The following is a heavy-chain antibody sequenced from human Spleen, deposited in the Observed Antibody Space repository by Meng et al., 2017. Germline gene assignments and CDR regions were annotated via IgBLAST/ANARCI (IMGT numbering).Heavy chain of an antibody. J-gene: IGHJ3*02. CDR3: ARVLAGWAFDI. CDR1: GFTFGDYP. Sequence: GGSLRLSCPASGFTFGDYPFNWVPQRPGKGLEWVSYIRTVGSTIYYADSVKGRFTTSRDNAENSLYMQMNSLRAEDTAVYYCARVLAGWAFDIWGQGTMVTVSS. V-gene: IGHV3-48*03. D-gene: IGHD2-15*01. CDR2: IRTVGSTI.